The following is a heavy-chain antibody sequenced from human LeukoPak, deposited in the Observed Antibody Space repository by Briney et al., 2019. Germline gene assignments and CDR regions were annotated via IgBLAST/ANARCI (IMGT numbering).Heavy chain of an antibody. Sequence: SETLSLTCTVSGGSTNYYYWGWIRQPPGKGLEWIGYIDYSGRTKYNPSLKSRVTISVDTSKSQFSLKLSSVTAADTAVYYCARHEAAAHFDYWGQGTLVTVSS. D-gene: IGHD6-13*01. V-gene: IGHV4-59*08. CDR1: GGSTNYYY. CDR3: ARHEAAAHFDY. CDR2: IDYSGRT. J-gene: IGHJ4*02.